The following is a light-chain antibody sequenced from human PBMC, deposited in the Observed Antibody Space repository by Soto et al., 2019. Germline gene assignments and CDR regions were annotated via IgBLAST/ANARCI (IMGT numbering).Light chain of an antibody. J-gene: IGKJ4*01. CDR1: QSVISS. CDR2: GAS. CDR3: QHYNNWLGT. V-gene: IGKV3-15*01. Sequence: EIVVTQSPALLSVSPGERATLSCRASQSVISSIAWYQQKLGQAPRLLIYGASTRATGIPARFSGSGSGTEFFLTISSLQSEDFAIYYCQHYNNWLGTFGGGTKVEIK.